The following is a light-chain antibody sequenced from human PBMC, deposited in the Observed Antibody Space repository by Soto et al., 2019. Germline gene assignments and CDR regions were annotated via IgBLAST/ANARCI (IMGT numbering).Light chain of an antibody. J-gene: IGKJ4*01. CDR2: DAS. CDR1: QSVSSY. V-gene: IGKV3-11*01. Sequence: EIVLTQSPAALSLSPGERATLSCRASQSVSSYLAWYQQKPGQAHRLLIYDASNRATGIQARFSGSGSGTDFTLTITRLEPEDFAVYYCNQYGSSVLTFGGGTKVDIK. CDR3: NQYGSSVLT.